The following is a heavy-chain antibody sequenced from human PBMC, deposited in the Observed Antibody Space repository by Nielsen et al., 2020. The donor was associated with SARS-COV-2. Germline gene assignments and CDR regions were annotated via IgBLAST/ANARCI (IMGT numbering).Heavy chain of an antibody. D-gene: IGHD5-18*01. CDR3: ARSGDTAMFWDYYYYGMDV. V-gene: IGHV1-8*01. Sequence: VRQMPGKGLEWMGWMNPNSGNTGYAQKFQGRVTMTRNTSISTAYMELSSLRSEDTAVYYCARSGDTAMFWDYYYYGMDVWGQGTTVTVSS. J-gene: IGHJ6*02. CDR2: MNPNSGNT.